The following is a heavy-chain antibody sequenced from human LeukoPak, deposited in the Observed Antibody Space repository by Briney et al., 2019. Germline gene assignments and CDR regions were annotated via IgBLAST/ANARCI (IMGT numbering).Heavy chain of an antibody. CDR1: GFTFSSYS. CDR2: ISASGDSL. J-gene: IGHJ4*02. CDR3: ARHFEAAAAPFYFDD. V-gene: IGHV3-23*01. Sequence: GGSLRLSCAASGFTFSSYSMNWVRQTPGKGLEWVSVISASGDSLYYADSVKGRFTISRDNSKNMMYLQMNSLRADDTAVYYCARHFEAAAAPFYFDDWGQGTLVTVSS. D-gene: IGHD6-13*01.